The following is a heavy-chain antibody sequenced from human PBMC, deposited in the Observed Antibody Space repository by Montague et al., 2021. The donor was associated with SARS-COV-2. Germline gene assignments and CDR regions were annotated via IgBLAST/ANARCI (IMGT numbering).Heavy chain of an antibody. CDR2: IYSNGDK. D-gene: IGHD3-9*01. CDR1: GFSLSTPNVG. J-gene: IGHJ4*02. V-gene: IGHV2-5*01. Sequence: TLSLTCTFSGFSLSTPNVGVAWIRQPPGKALEWLAVIYSNGDKRYSPSLQRRLTITKDTSRNQVVVSLTNVDPLDTATYYCAHLIRYYDIFTGIPFDDWGQGTQVTVSS. CDR3: AHLIRYYDIFTGIPFDD.